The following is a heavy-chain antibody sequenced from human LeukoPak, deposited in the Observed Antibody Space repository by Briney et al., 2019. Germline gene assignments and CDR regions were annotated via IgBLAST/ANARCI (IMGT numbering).Heavy chain of an antibody. Sequence: ASVKVSCKASGYIFTDYYIHWVPHTPAQGLEWMGWINPNSGGTNYAQKSQGRVTMTRDTSISTTYMEVASLTSHDTAIYYCTGGGGGTTSRHFDLWGQGTLVIVSS. CDR3: TGGGGGTTSRHFDL. CDR2: INPNSGGT. CDR1: GYIFTDYY. V-gene: IGHV1-2*02. D-gene: IGHD1-26*01. J-gene: IGHJ4*02.